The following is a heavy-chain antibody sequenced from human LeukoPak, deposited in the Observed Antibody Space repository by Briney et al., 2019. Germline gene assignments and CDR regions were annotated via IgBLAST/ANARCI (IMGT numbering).Heavy chain of an antibody. V-gene: IGHV3-NL1*01. CDR3: ARDQNY. J-gene: IGHJ4*02. CDR1: GFTFSSYA. Sequence: GGSLRLSCAASGFTFSSYAMHWARQAPGKGLEWVSVTYSGGTTYYADSVKGRFTISTDNSQNTLYLQMNSLRPEDTAVYYCARDQNYWGQGTLVTVSS. CDR2: TYSGGTT.